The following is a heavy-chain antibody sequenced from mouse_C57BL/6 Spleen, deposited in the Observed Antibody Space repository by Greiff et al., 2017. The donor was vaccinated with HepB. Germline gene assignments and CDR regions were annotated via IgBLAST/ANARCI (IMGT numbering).Heavy chain of an antibody. D-gene: IGHD1-1*01. J-gene: IGHJ1*03. Sequence: QVQLQQPGAELVKPGASVKMSCKASGYTFTSYWITRVKQRPGQGLEWIGDIYPGSGSTNYNEKFKSKATLTVDTSSSTAYMQLSSLTSEDSAVYYCARVYYGSSYLWYFDVWGTGTTVTVSS. CDR3: ARVYYGSSYLWYFDV. CDR1: GYTFTSYW. V-gene: IGHV1-55*01. CDR2: IYPGSGST.